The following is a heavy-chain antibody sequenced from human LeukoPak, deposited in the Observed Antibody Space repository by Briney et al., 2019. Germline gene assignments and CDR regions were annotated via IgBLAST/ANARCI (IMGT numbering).Heavy chain of an antibody. V-gene: IGHV3-21*04. CDR2: ISSSSSYI. J-gene: IGHJ4*02. D-gene: IGHD5-18*01. Sequence: PGGSLRLSCAASGFTFSSYSMNWVRQAPGKGLEWVSSISSSSSYIYYADSVKGRFTISRDNSKNTLYLQMNSLRAEDTAVYYCAKPRGYSYGYFDYWGLGTLVTVSS. CDR1: GFTFSSYS. CDR3: AKPRGYSYGYFDY.